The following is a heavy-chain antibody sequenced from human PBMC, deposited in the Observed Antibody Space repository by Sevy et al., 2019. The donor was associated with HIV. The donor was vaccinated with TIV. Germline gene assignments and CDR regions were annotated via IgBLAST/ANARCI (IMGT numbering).Heavy chain of an antibody. CDR1: GFTFNIYG. Sequence: GGSLRLSCVASGFTFNIYGIHWVRQAPGKGLEWMAVISTDATKQHFIDSVKGRFAMARDNSKYTVFLHMNNLKPDDTVTYNCVRAMSLHRFWEFETWGKGTLV. J-gene: IGHJ1*01. D-gene: IGHD3-3*01. CDR3: VRAMSLHRFWEFET. V-gene: IGHV3-30*09. CDR2: ISTDATKQ.